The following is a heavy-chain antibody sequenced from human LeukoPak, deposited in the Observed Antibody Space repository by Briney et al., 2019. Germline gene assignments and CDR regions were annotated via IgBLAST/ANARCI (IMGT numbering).Heavy chain of an antibody. J-gene: IGHJ5*02. Sequence: ASVSVSCKASGYTFIGHYIHRVRQAPGQGLEWMGRINPNSGGTNYAQKFQGRVTMTRDASINTGYMELSRLRSDDTAVYYCARGGSVLGTKYNWFDAWGQGTLVTVFS. CDR3: ARGGSVLGTKYNWFDA. CDR1: GYTFIGHY. D-gene: IGHD1-1*01. V-gene: IGHV1-2*06. CDR2: INPNSGGT.